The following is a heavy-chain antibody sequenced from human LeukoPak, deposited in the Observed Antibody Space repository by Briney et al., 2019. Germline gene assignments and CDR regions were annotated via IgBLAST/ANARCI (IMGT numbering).Heavy chain of an antibody. V-gene: IGHV4-4*09. CDR3: ARHQETDYYDSSGRNAFDI. CDR2: NYTSGST. Sequence: SETLSLTCAVSGGSISSYYWSWIRQPPGKGLEWIGYNYTSGSTNYNPSLKSRVTISVDTSKNQFSLKLSSVTAADTAVYYCARHQETDYYDSSGRNAFDIWGQGTMVTVSS. D-gene: IGHD3-22*01. J-gene: IGHJ3*02. CDR1: GGSISSYY.